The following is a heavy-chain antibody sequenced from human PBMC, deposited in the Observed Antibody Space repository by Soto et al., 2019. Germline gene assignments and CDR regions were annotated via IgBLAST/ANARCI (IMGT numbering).Heavy chain of an antibody. V-gene: IGHV5-51*01. CDR2: IYPGDSDT. D-gene: IGHD3-22*01. Sequence: ESLKISGKGSGYSFTSYWIGWVRQMPGKGLEWMGIIYPGDSDTRYSPSFQGQVTISADKSISTAYLQWSSLKASDTAMYYCARSITMIVVEDAFDIWRQGTMVTVSS. CDR1: GYSFTSYW. J-gene: IGHJ3*02. CDR3: ARSITMIVVEDAFDI.